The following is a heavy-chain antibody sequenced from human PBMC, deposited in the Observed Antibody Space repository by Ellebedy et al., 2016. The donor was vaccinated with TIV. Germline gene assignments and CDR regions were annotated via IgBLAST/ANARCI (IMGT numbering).Heavy chain of an antibody. J-gene: IGHJ5*02. Sequence: SETLSLTCTVSGDSITNYYWNWIRQPPGKGLEWIAYIYHTGSTNYNPSLKSRVTLSIDTSKNQVSLKLSSVTAADTAVYFCARVRGPHNKNWFDPWGQGTQVTVSS. CDR2: IYHTGST. CDR3: ARVRGPHNKNWFDP. V-gene: IGHV4-59*01. CDR1: GDSITNYY. D-gene: IGHD1-14*01.